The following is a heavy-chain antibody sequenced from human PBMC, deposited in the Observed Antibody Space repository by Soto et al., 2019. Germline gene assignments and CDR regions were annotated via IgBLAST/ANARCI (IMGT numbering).Heavy chain of an antibody. D-gene: IGHD1-26*01. V-gene: IGHV3-30*04. CDR1: GFTFSSYA. CDR3: ARSAGGSYPQYDY. CDR2: ISYDGRDK. Sequence: GGSLRLSCAASGFTFSSYAMHWVRQAPGTGLEWVAVISYDGRDKYYPDSVEGRFTISRDNSKNTLYLQMNSLRAEDTAVYYCARSAGGSYPQYDYWGQGTLVTVSS. J-gene: IGHJ4*02.